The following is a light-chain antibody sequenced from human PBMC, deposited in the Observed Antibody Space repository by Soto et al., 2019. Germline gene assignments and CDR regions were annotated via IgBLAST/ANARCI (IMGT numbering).Light chain of an antibody. V-gene: IGLV2-11*01. Sequence: QSALTQPRSVSGSPGQSVTISCTGTSSDVGGYNYVSWYHQHPGKAPKLMIYDVSKRPSGVPDRFSGSKSGTTASLTISGLHPEDEADYYCCSYAGRYTRYVFGSATKLTVL. J-gene: IGLJ1*01. CDR2: DVS. CDR3: CSYAGRYTRYV. CDR1: SSDVGGYNY.